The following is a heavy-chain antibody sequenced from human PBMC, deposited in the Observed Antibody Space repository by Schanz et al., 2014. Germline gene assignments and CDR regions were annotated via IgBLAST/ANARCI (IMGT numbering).Heavy chain of an antibody. CDR1: GGTFSSYT. CDR3: AKVAEEGPHINNWGGAYFDF. V-gene: IGHV1-69*02. D-gene: IGHD3-16*01. CDR2: IIPVLNIA. J-gene: IGHJ4*02. Sequence: QLQLVQSGAEVKKPGSSVKVSCKLSGGTFSSYTISWMRQAPGQGLEWMGKIIPVLNIATYAQRFQGRVSITADTSTNTAYMELSSLTSEDTAVYYCAKVAEEGPHINNWGGAYFDFWGQGTLVTVSS.